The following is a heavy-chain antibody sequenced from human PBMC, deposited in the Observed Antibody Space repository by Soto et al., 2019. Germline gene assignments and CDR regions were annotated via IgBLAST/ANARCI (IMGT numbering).Heavy chain of an antibody. CDR1: GYTFTSYD. D-gene: IGHD4-17*01. CDR3: AKTVATSVVYYYYYYMDV. Sequence: QVQLVQSGAEVKKPGASVKVSCKASGYTFTSYDINWVRQATGQGLEWMGWMNPNSGNTGYAQKFQGRVTMTRNTSISTAYMVVSRLRSEDTAVYYCAKTVATSVVYYYYYYMDVWGKGTTVTVSS. J-gene: IGHJ6*03. CDR2: MNPNSGNT. V-gene: IGHV1-8*01.